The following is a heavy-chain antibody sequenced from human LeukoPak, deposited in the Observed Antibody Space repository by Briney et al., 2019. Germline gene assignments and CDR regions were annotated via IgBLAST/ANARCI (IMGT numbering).Heavy chain of an antibody. CDR3: ARDAYYCDSGSYYYYGMDV. J-gene: IGHJ6*02. CDR2: IYYSGST. D-gene: IGHD3-22*01. Sequence: SETLSLTSTFSGVSISSYYWCWIRQPPGKGLEWIGFIYYSGSTNYNPSLQSRVTISVDTSKNQFSLKLSSVTAADTAVYYCARDAYYCDSGSYYYYGMDVWGQGTTVTVSS. V-gene: IGHV4-59*01. CDR1: GVSISSYY.